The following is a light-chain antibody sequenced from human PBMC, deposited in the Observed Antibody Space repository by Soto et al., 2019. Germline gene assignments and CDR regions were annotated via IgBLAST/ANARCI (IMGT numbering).Light chain of an antibody. Sequence: DIQMTQSPSSLSTSIGDRVTITCRASQRINIYLNWYRQKPGKAPELLIYSASNLQSGVPSRFSGRGSGTDFTLTISGLQSEDFATYYCQQSFSTPTFGQGTRLDIK. CDR3: QQSFSTPT. CDR2: SAS. CDR1: QRINIY. V-gene: IGKV1-39*01. J-gene: IGKJ5*01.